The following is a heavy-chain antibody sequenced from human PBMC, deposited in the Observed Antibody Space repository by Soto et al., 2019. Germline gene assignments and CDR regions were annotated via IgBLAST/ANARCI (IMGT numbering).Heavy chain of an antibody. J-gene: IGHJ5*02. CDR1: GGSISSGGYS. V-gene: IGHV4-30-2*01. Sequence: TSETLSLTCAVSGGSISSGGYSWSWIRQPPGKGLEWIGYIYHSGSTYYNPSLKSRVTISVDRSKNQFSLKLSSVTAADTAVYYCARYIVLVPAAVEGDWFDPWGQGTLVTVSS. CDR2: IYHSGST. CDR3: ARYIVLVPAAVEGDWFDP. D-gene: IGHD2-2*01.